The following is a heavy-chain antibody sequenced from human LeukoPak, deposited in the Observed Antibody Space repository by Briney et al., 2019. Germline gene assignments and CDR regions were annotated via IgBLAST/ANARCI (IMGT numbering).Heavy chain of an antibody. J-gene: IGHJ4*02. Sequence: GGSLRLSCAASGFTFSSYSMNWVRQAPGKGLEWVSSISSSSSYIYYADSVKGRFTISRDNAKNSLYLQMNSLRAEDTAAYYCARDPEWASVVVPAAIDYWGQGTLVTVSS. CDR1: GFTFSSYS. CDR2: ISSSSSYI. D-gene: IGHD2-2*01. CDR3: ARDPEWASVVVPAAIDY. V-gene: IGHV3-21*01.